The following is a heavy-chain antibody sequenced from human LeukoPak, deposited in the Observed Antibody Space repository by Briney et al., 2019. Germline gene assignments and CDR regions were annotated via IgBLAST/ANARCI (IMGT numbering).Heavy chain of an antibody. D-gene: IGHD6-13*01. V-gene: IGHV1-69*13. Sequence: SVKVSCKASGGTFSSYAISWVRQAPGQGLEWMGGIIPIFGTANYAQKFQGRVTITANESTSTAYIELSSLRSEDTAVYYCARSYSSSWYSYFDYWGQGTLVTVSS. CDR3: ARSYSSSWYSYFDY. CDR1: GGTFSSYA. J-gene: IGHJ4*02. CDR2: IIPIFGTA.